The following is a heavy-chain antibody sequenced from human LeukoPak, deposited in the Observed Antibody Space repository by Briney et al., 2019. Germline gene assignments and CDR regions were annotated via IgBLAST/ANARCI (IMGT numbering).Heavy chain of an antibody. V-gene: IGHV1-69*13. J-gene: IGHJ4*02. CDR1: GGTFSSYA. CDR2: IIPIFGTA. Sequence: SVKVSCKASGGTFSSYAISWVRQAPGQGLEWMGGIIPIFGTANYAQKFQGRVTITADESTSTAYMELSSLRAEDTAVYYCARDTNMILLDYWGQGTLITVSS. D-gene: IGHD3-22*01. CDR3: ARDTNMILLDY.